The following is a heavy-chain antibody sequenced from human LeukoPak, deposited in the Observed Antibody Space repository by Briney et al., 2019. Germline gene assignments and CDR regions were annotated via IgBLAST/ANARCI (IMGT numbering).Heavy chain of an antibody. CDR2: IYYTGST. CDR1: GGAITNYY. J-gene: IGHJ4*02. D-gene: IGHD6-6*01. Sequence: KTSETLSLTCGVSGGAITNYYWNWIRQAPGKGLEWLGYIYYTGSTNYNPSLKSRVTISVDTSKNQFSLKLSSVTAADTAVYYCARLASLEYSSSSKMYYFDYWGQGTLVTVSS. CDR3: ARLASLEYSSSSKMYYFDY. V-gene: IGHV4-59*08.